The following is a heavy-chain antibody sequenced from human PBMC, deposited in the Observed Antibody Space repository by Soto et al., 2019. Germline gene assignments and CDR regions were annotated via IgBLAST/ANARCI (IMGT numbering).Heavy chain of an antibody. V-gene: IGHV4-34*01. CDR2: IYHSGTT. Sequence: SETLSLTCTVYGGSLSSYYWNWIRQPPGKGLEWIGEIYHSGTTNYNPSLKSRVTISADTSKNQFSLKLTSVTAADTAFYYCARSERTLSYYYGMDVWGQGTTVTVS. CDR1: GGSLSSYY. J-gene: IGHJ6*02. CDR3: ARSERTLSYYYGMDV.